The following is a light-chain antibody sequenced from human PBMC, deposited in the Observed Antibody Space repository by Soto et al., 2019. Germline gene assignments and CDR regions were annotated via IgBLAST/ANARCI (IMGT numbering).Light chain of an antibody. CDR2: LGS. V-gene: IGKV2-28*01. CDR3: MQPLQTIT. J-gene: IGKJ5*01. CDR1: QSLLHSNGYTY. Sequence: DIVMTQSPLSLPVTPGEPAATSCASSQSLLHSNGYTYLAWYLQEPGQSPQLLVYLGSNRASGVPDRFSGSGSGTDFTLKISRVEAEDVGIYYCMQPLQTITFGQGTRLEI.